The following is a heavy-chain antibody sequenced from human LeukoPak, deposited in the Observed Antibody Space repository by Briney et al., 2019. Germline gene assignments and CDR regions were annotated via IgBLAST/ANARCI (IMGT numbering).Heavy chain of an antibody. D-gene: IGHD2-8*02. CDR3: TRLGSSTGEDY. V-gene: IGHV3-73*01. Sequence: GGSLRLSCAASGFTFSGPVMHWVRQASGKGLEWVGRIRGKANSYATAYAASVKGRFTISRDDSKNTAYLQMNSLKTEDTAVYYCTRLGSSTGEDYWGQGTLVTVSS. CDR2: IRGKANSYAT. J-gene: IGHJ4*02. CDR1: GFTFSGPV.